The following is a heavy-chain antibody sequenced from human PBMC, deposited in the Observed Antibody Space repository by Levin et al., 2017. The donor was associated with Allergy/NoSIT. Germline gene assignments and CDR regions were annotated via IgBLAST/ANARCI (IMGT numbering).Heavy chain of an antibody. Sequence: ASVKVSCKASGYSFTSYGITWVRQAPGQGLEWMGWISTDNGNTNYAQKLQGRVTMTTDTSTSTAYLELRRLRFDDTAVYYCAREGYCNETRCFGGCDYWGRGTLVTVSS. V-gene: IGHV1-18*01. CDR1: GYSFTSYG. CDR2: ISTDNGNT. D-gene: IGHD2-15*01. J-gene: IGHJ4*02. CDR3: AREGYCNETRCFGGCDY.